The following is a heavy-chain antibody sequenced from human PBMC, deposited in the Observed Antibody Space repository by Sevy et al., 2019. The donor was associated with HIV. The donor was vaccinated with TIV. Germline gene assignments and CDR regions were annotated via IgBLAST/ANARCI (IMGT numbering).Heavy chain of an antibody. CDR3: AGGGDILTGTPHLFDY. D-gene: IGHD3-9*01. Sequence: SETLSLTCTVSGGSISSYYWSWIRQPPGKGLEWIGYIYYSGSTNYNPSLKSRVTISVDTSKNQFSLKLSSVTAADTAVYYCAGGGDILTGTPHLFDYWGQGTLVTVSS. CDR1: GGSISSYY. J-gene: IGHJ4*02. CDR2: IYYSGST. V-gene: IGHV4-59*01.